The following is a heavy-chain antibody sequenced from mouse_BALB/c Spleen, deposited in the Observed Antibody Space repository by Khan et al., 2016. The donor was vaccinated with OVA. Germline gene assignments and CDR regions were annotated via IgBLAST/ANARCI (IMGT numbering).Heavy chain of an antibody. CDR2: IDPSSGYT. Sequence: QVQLQQSGAELARPGASVKMSCKASGYTFTSYTMHWIKQRPGQALEWIGYIDPSSGYTNYNQKFRDKATLTADKSSSTAYIQLSSLTSEDSAVQYCARSAFYGRSSYFDYWGPGTTLTVSS. V-gene: IGHV1-4*01. CDR3: ARSAFYGRSSYFDY. J-gene: IGHJ2*01. CDR1: GYTFTSYT. D-gene: IGHD1-1*01.